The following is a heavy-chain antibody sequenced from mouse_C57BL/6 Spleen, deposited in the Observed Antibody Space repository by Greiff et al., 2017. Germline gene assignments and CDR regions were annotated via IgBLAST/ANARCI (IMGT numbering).Heavy chain of an antibody. J-gene: IGHJ3*01. D-gene: IGHD3-2*02. Sequence: VQLQQSGPELVKPGASVKISCKASGYSFTGYYMNWVKQSPEKSLEWIGEINPSTGGTTYNQKFKAKATLTVDKSTSTAYMQLKSLTSEYSAVYYCARGASSGYGFAYWGQGTLVTVAA. CDR3: ARGASSGYGFAY. CDR2: INPSTGGT. V-gene: IGHV1-42*01. CDR1: GYSFTGYY.